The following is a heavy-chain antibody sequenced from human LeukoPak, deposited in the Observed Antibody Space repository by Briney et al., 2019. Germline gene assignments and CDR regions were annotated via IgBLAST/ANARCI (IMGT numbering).Heavy chain of an antibody. CDR1: GGSISSFY. Sequence: SETLSLICTVSGGSISSFYWSWIRQPPGKGLEWIGYIYYSGSTNYSPSLKSRVTISVDTSKNQFSLKLSSVTAADTAVYYCASGNYGDYVPGWDYWGQGTLVTVSS. D-gene: IGHD4-17*01. CDR2: IYYSGST. V-gene: IGHV4-59*08. J-gene: IGHJ4*02. CDR3: ASGNYGDYVPGWDY.